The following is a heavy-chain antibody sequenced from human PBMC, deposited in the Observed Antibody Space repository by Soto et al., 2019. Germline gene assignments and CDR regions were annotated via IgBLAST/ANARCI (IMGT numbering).Heavy chain of an antibody. CDR1: GGSISSSSYY. J-gene: IGHJ4*02. CDR2: IYYSGNT. Sequence: LXLQESGPGLVKPSETLSLTCTVSGGSISSSSYYWGWVRQPPGKGLEWIGSIYYSGNTYYNPSLKSRVTISVDTSKNQFSLKLSSVTAADTAVYYCATSDYGSGWGQGTLVTVSS. D-gene: IGHD4-17*01. CDR3: ATSDYGSG. V-gene: IGHV4-39*01.